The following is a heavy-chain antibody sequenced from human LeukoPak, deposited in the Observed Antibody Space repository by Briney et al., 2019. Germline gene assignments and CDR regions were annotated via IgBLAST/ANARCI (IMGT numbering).Heavy chain of an antibody. V-gene: IGHV4-34*01. Sequence: KPTETLSLTCDVYGRSFSGYYRSWTRQPPGKGLEWIGEINHSGFINYNPSLKSRVIISADTSKIQFSLKLTSVTAADTAVYYCARGQRAFDIWGQGTMVTVST. CDR2: INHSGFI. CDR3: ARGQRAFDI. J-gene: IGHJ3*02. CDR1: GRSFSGYY.